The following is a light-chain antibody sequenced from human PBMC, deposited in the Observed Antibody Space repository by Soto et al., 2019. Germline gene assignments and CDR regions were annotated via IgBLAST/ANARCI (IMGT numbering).Light chain of an antibody. J-gene: IGLJ1*01. Sequence: QSLLTQPASVSGSPGQSITVSCTGTSSDVGDYNYVSWHQQHPGKAPKLLLYEVTNRPSGISNRFSGSKSGNTASLTISGLQAGDEADYYCSSYTSSSTPYVFGPGTKVTVL. CDR2: EVT. CDR3: SSYTSSSTPYV. CDR1: SSDVGDYNY. V-gene: IGLV2-14*01.